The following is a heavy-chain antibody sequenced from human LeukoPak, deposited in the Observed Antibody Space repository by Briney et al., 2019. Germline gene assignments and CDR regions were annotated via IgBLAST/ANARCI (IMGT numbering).Heavy chain of an antibody. CDR1: GFTLSDHY. Sequence: GGSLRLSCAASGFTLSDHYMSWIRQAPGEGLEWASYISGDGSVIYYPDSVKGRFTISRDNARNSLYLQMNSLKAEDTAVYYCARLSGYSVVNWGQGIQVTVSS. J-gene: IGHJ4*02. V-gene: IGHV3-11*01. D-gene: IGHD5-12*01. CDR3: ARLSGYSVVN. CDR2: ISGDGSVI.